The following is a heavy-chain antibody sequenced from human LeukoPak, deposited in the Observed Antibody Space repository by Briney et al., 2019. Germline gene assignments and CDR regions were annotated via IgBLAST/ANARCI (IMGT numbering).Heavy chain of an antibody. J-gene: IGHJ4*02. CDR2: IYHSGST. CDR1: GGSISSGGYS. Sequence: SETLSLTCAVSGGSISSGGYSWSWIRQPPGKGLEWIGYIYHSGSTYYNPSLKSRVTISVDRSKNQFSLKLSSVTAADTAVYYCVGSWVGVALDYWGQGTLVTVSS. V-gene: IGHV4-30-2*01. CDR3: VGSWVGVALDY. D-gene: IGHD3-3*01.